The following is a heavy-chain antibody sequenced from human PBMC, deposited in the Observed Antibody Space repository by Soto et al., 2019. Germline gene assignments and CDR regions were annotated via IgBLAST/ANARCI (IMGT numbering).Heavy chain of an antibody. D-gene: IGHD2-2*02. J-gene: IGHJ6*02. V-gene: IGHV1-69*13. CDR2: NIPIYCTA. CDR1: VVTFSRYA. Sequence: SGVTVSCKASVVTFSRYAIRGVRQPPGQGLEWVGGNIPIYCTANYAQKCQGRVTITADESTSTAYMELSSLRSEDTAVYYCARELYCSSTSCYSLSVYEYYYYYGMDVWGQGTTVTVSS. CDR3: ARELYCSSTSCYSLSVYEYYYYYGMDV.